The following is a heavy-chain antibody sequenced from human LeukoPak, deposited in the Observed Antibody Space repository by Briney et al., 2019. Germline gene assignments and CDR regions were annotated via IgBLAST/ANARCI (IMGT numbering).Heavy chain of an antibody. J-gene: IGHJ3*02. D-gene: IGHD6-19*01. CDR3: ASSSGWSHDAFDI. V-gene: IGHV3-48*03. Sequence: PGGSLRLSCAASGFTFSSYEMDWVRQAPGKGLEWGSYISSSGSTIYYADSVKGRFTISRDNPKNSLYLQMNSLRAEDTAVYYCASSSGWSHDAFDIWGQGTMVTVSS. CDR2: ISSSGSTI. CDR1: GFTFSSYE.